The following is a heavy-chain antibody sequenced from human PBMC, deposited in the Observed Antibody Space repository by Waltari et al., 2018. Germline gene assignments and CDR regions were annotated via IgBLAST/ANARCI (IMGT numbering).Heavy chain of an antibody. CDR3: AFSRGWSSPFGAYDT. J-gene: IGHJ3*01. V-gene: IGHV3-74*01. Sequence: EVQLVESGGDLVQPGGSLRLSCAASGFAFSAYWMHWVRQVPGKGLLWVAHINSDGSDASYADSVKGRFTISRDNAKNTLYLEMSSLRAEDTAVYYCAFSRGWSSPFGAYDTWGQGTMVSVSS. CDR2: INSDGSDA. CDR1: GFAFSAYW. D-gene: IGHD6-19*01.